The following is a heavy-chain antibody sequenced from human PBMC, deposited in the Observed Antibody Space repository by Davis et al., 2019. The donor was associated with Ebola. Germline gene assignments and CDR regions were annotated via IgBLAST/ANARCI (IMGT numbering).Heavy chain of an antibody. CDR2: INHSGST. D-gene: IGHD3-3*01. V-gene: IGHV4-39*07. CDR3: ARGRYYDFWSSAFDI. J-gene: IGHJ3*02. CDR1: GGSISSSSYY. Sequence: MPSETLSLTCTVSGGSISSSSYYWGWIRQPPGKGLEWIGEINHSGSTNYNPSLKSRVTISVDTSKNQFSLKLSSVTAADTAVYYCARGRYYDFWSSAFDIWGQGTMVTVSS.